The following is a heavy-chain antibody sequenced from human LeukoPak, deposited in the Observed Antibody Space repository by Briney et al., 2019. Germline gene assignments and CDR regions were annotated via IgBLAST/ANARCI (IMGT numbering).Heavy chain of an antibody. CDR2: ISGYNGNT. J-gene: IGHJ4*02. D-gene: IGHD5-18*01. CDR1: GYTFTTYG. CDR3: AIDSMDQAMLMAVY. Sequence: ASVKASCKASGYTFTTYGISWVRQAPGQGLEWMGWISGYNGNTNYAQKFQGRVTMTTDTSTTTAYMELRSLGPDDTAVYYCAIDSMDQAMLMAVYWGQGSLVTVSS. V-gene: IGHV1-18*01.